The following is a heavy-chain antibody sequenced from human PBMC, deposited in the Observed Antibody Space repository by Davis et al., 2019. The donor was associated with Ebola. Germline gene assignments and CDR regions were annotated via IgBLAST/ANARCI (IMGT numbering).Heavy chain of an antibody. D-gene: IGHD2-2*01. CDR3: VRGLPAAMYYFDY. J-gene: IGHJ4*02. CDR2: ISSNGGST. Sequence: PGGSLRLSCSASGFTFSSYAMHWVRQAPGKGLEYVSAISSNGGSTYYADSVKGRFTISRDNSKNTLYLQMSSLRAEDTAVYYCVRGLPAAMYYFDYWGQGTLVTVSS. CDR1: GFTFSSYA. V-gene: IGHV3-64D*06.